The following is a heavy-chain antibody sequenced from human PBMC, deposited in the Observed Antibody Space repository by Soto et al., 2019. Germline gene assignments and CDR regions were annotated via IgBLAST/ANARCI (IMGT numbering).Heavy chain of an antibody. J-gene: IGHJ6*02. CDR2: IDPSDSYT. Sequence: AGESLKISCKGSGYSFTSYWISWVRQMPGKGLEWMGRIDPSDSYTNYSPSFQGHVTISADKSISTAYLQWNSLKASDTAMYYCARHGYSGYDYYYYYGMDVWGQGTTVTVSS. V-gene: IGHV5-10-1*01. D-gene: IGHD5-12*01. CDR3: ARHGYSGYDYYYYYGMDV. CDR1: GYSFTSYW.